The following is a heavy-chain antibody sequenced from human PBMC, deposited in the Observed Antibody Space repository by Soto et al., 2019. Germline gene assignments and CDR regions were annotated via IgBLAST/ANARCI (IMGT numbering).Heavy chain of an antibody. CDR3: AREGNLGRWIQPIDS. V-gene: IGHV4-59*01. Sequence: SETVSLTNSVAGDSISSFSLILIRQTPGKGLEWIGNIHYNGNTKYSPSLKSRVTMSVDTSKNHFSLKLISVTTADTAVYFCAREGNLGRWIQPIDSWGQGTLVTVSS. D-gene: IGHD2-2*03. CDR2: IHYNGNT. CDR1: GDSISSFS. J-gene: IGHJ4*02.